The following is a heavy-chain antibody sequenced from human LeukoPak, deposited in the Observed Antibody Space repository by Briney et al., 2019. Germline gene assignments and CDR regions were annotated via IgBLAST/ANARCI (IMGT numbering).Heavy chain of an antibody. D-gene: IGHD1-7*01. V-gene: IGHV4-30-4*08. CDR1: GGSISSGDYY. CDR2: IYYSGST. J-gene: IGHJ3*02. CDR3: ARDLPTTAFDI. Sequence: SETLSHTCTVSGGSISSGDYYWSWIRQPPGKGLEWIGYIYYSGSTYYNPSLKSRVTISEDTSKNQFSLKLSSVTAADTAVYYCARDLPTTAFDIWGQGTMVTVSS.